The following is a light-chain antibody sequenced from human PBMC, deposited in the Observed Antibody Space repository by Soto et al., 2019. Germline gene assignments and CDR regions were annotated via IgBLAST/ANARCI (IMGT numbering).Light chain of an antibody. CDR1: TTNIGAGYE. J-gene: IGLJ1*01. CDR2: GHN. CDR3: CSYVGSYIYYV. V-gene: IGLV1-40*01. Sequence: QSVLTQPPSVSGAPGQRVTISCTGSTTNIGAGYEVHWYQQRPGTAPKLLVSGHNIRPSGVPDRFYGSKSGTSASLAITGLQAEDEADYYCCSYVGSYIYYVFGTGTKLTVL.